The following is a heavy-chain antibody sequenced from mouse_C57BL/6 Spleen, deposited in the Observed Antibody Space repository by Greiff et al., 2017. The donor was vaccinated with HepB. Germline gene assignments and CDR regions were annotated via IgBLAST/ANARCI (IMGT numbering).Heavy chain of an antibody. Sequence: EVKLVESGGGLVQPGGSLKLSCAASGIDFSRYWMSWVRRAPGKGLEWIGEINPDSSTINYAPSLKDKFIISRDNAKNTLYLQMSKVRSEDTALYYCARGVTTVPFYAMDYWGQGTSVTVSS. CDR1: GIDFSRYW. CDR3: ARGVTTVPFYAMDY. V-gene: IGHV4-1*01. CDR2: INPDSSTI. D-gene: IGHD1-1*01. J-gene: IGHJ4*01.